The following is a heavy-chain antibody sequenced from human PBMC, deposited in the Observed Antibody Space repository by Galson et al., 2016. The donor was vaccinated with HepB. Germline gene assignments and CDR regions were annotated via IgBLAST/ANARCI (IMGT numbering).Heavy chain of an antibody. J-gene: IGHJ6*04. Sequence: SLRLSCAASGFPVSSSYMSWVRQAPGKGLEWVAIIFAGDTTYYADSVKGRFTISRDNSKNTLYLQMNSLRAEDTAVYYCATSSDDVVEVEAAMRGYYYYALDVWGKGTTVTVSS. CDR3: ATSSDDVVEVEAAMRGYYYYALDV. CDR1: GFPVSSSY. D-gene: IGHD2-2*01. CDR2: IFAGDTT. V-gene: IGHV3-53*01.